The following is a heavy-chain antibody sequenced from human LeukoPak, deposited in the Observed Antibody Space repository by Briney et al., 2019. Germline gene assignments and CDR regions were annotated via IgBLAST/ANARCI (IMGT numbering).Heavy chain of an antibody. CDR1: GGSISSSSYY. CDR3: ARQDYGNWFDP. Sequence: SETLSLTCTVSGGSISSSSYYWGWIRQPPGKGLEWIGSIYYSGSTYYNPSLKSRVTISVDTSKNQFSLKLSSVTAADTAVYYCARQDYGNWFDPWGQGTLVTVSS. D-gene: IGHD4-17*01. J-gene: IGHJ5*02. V-gene: IGHV4-39*07. CDR2: IYYSGST.